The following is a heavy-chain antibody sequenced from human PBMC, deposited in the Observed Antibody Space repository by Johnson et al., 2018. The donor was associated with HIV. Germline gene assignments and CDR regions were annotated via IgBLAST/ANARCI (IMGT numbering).Heavy chain of an antibody. CDR2: IYSGGST. CDR3: AKEIWETYGGFMVGDAFDI. J-gene: IGHJ3*02. V-gene: IGHV3-66*01. D-gene: IGHD3-16*01. Sequence: VQLVESGGGLVQPGGSLRVSCAASGFTVSSNYMSWVRQAPGTGLEWVSVIYSGGSTYYADSVKGRLTISRDNPKNTLYLQMSSLRDEDTAIYYCAKEIWETYGGFMVGDAFDIWGQGTMVTVSS. CDR1: GFTVSSNY.